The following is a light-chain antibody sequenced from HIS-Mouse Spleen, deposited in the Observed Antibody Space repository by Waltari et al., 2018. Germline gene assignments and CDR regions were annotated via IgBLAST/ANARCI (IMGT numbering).Light chain of an antibody. Sequence: QSALTQPASVSGSPGQSITISCTGTSSDVGGYNYVSWYQQHPGKAPKLLIYEVSNRPSGGSNRFSGAKSGKTASLTISGLQAEDEADYYCSSYTSSSTLDVVFGGGTKLTVL. CDR1: SSDVGGYNY. CDR3: SSYTSSSTLDVV. J-gene: IGLJ2*01. V-gene: IGLV2-14*01. CDR2: EVS.